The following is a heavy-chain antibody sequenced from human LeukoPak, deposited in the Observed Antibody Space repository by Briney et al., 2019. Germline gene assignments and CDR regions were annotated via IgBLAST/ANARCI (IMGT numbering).Heavy chain of an antibody. D-gene: IGHD5-18*01. J-gene: IGHJ5*02. V-gene: IGHV4-34*01. Sequence: PSETLSLTCAVYGGSFSGYYWSWIRQPPGKGLEWIGEINHSGSTNYNPSLKSRVTISVDTSKNQFSLKLSSVTAADTAVYYCARDTAMVMYNWFDPWGQGTLVTVSS. CDR3: ARDTAMVMYNWFDP. CDR1: GGSFSGYY. CDR2: INHSGST.